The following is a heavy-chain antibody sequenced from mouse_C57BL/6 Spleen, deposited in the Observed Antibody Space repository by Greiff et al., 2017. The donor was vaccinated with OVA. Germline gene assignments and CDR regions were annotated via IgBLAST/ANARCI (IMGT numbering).Heavy chain of an antibody. CDR1: GYTFTSYW. J-gene: IGHJ1*03. V-gene: IGHV1-64*01. D-gene: IGHD1-1*02. CDR2: IHPNSGST. Sequence: QVQLQQPGAELVKPGASVKLSCKASGYTFTSYWMHWVKQRPGQSLEWIGMIHPNSGSTNYNEKFKSKATLTVDKSSSTAYMQLSSLTSEDSAVYYCARSRWDWYFDVWGTGTTVTVSS. CDR3: ARSRWDWYFDV.